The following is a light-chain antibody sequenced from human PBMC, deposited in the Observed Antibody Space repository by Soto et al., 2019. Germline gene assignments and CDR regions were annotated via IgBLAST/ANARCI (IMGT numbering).Light chain of an antibody. V-gene: IGLV4-69*01. J-gene: IGLJ2*01. Sequence: QPVLTQSPSASASLGASVKLTCTLSSGHSNYAIAWHQQQPEKGPRYLMKLNRDGSHSKGDGIPNRFSGSSSGAERYLTISSLQSEDEADYHCQSWGTGIVIFGGGTKLTVL. CDR1: SGHSNYA. CDR2: LNRDGSH. CDR3: QSWGTGIVI.